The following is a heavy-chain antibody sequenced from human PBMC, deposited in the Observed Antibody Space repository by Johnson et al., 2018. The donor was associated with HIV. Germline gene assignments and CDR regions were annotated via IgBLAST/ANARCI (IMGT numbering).Heavy chain of an antibody. Sequence: VQLVESGGGLVQPGGSLRLSCAASGFTFSNAWMSWVRQAPGKGLAWVGRIKSKTDGGTTDYAAPVKGRFTISRDDSKNTLYLQMNSLKTEDTAVYYCTTDCITMVQGDAFDIWGQGTMVTVSS. V-gene: IGHV3-15*01. D-gene: IGHD3-10*01. CDR2: IKSKTDGGTT. J-gene: IGHJ3*02. CDR1: GFTFSNAW. CDR3: TTDCITMVQGDAFDI.